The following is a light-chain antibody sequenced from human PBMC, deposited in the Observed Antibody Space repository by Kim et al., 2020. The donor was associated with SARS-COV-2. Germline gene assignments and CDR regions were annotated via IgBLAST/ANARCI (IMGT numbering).Light chain of an antibody. CDR1: KLGNKY. Sequence: ELTQPPSVSVFPGQTASISCSGDKLGNKYAYWYQQKPGQSPVVVIYEDTKRPSGIPQRFSGSNSGNTATLTISGTQAMDEADYYCQAWDSSTAVFGTGTKVTVL. CDR3: QAWDSSTAV. CDR2: EDT. J-gene: IGLJ1*01. V-gene: IGLV3-1*01.